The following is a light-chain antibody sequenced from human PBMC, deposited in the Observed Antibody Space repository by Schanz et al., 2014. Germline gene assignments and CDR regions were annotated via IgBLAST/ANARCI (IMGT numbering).Light chain of an antibody. Sequence: EIVVTQSPATLALSPGERASLSCRASRSISGNLAWYQQKPGQAPKLLIYGASSRASGIPDRFSGSGSGTDFTLTISRLEPEDFAVYYCHQRSDWQYTFGQGTKL. V-gene: IGKV3D-20*02. CDR1: RSISGN. CDR2: GAS. CDR3: HQRSDWQYT. J-gene: IGKJ2*01.